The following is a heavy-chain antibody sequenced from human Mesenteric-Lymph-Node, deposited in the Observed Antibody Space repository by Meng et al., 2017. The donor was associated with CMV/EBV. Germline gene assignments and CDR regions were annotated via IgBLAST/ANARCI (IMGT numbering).Heavy chain of an antibody. CDR3: AGVVKPPSPNYGMDV. Sequence: SVKVSCKASGGTFSSYAISWVRQAPGQGLEWMGGIIPLFGTANYAQKFQGRVTITTDESTSTAYMELSSLRSEDTAVYYCAGVVKPPSPNYGMDVWGQGTTVTVSS. V-gene: IGHV1-69*05. CDR2: IIPLFGTA. D-gene: IGHD1-14*01. CDR1: GGTFSSYA. J-gene: IGHJ6*02.